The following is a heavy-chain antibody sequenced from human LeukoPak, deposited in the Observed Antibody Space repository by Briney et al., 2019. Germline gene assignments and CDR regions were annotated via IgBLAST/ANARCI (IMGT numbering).Heavy chain of an antibody. V-gene: IGHV4-34*01. J-gene: IGHJ4*02. Sequence: SETLSLTCAVYGGSFRGYYWSWIRQPPGKGLEWIGEINHSGSTNYNPSLKSRVTISLDTSMKKFSLKLNTVTAADTAVYYCASTERCSTTCPLDYWGQGTLVTVSS. CDR3: ASTERCSTTCPLDY. D-gene: IGHD2-2*01. CDR1: GGSFRGYY. CDR2: INHSGST.